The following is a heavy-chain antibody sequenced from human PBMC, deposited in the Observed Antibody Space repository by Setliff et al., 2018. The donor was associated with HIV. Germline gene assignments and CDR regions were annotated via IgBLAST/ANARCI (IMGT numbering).Heavy chain of an antibody. CDR3: AKPRLYNSALEN. Sequence: GGVLRLSCAASGFTFSSFAMSWVRQAPGKGLEWISYINTTSSPIYYADSVKGRFTISRDNAKNSVYLQMNSLRDEDTAVYYCAKPRLYNSALENWGQGTLVTVSS. V-gene: IGHV3-48*02. CDR1: GFTFSSFA. J-gene: IGHJ4*02. D-gene: IGHD1-1*01. CDR2: INTTSSPI.